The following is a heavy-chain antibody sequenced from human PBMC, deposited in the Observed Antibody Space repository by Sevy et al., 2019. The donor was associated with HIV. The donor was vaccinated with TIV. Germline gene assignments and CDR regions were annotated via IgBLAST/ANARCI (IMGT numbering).Heavy chain of an antibody. CDR2: ISWDGGST. Sequence: GGSLRLSCAASGFTFDDYTMHWVRQAPGKGLEWVSLISWDGGSTYYADSVKGRFTISRENSKNSLYLQMNSLRTEDTALYYCAKDMAGRGYGGNSVDFDYWGQGTLVTVSS. D-gene: IGHD4-17*01. V-gene: IGHV3-43*01. CDR3: AKDMAGRGYGGNSVDFDY. J-gene: IGHJ4*02. CDR1: GFTFDDYT.